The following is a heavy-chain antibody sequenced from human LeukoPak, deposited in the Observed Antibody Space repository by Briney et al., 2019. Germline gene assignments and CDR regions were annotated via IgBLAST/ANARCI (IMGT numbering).Heavy chain of an antibody. V-gene: IGHV3-73*01. D-gene: IGHD6-13*01. CDR3: TRHPDGRPQSSGWLLRMDV. Sequence: PGGSLRLSCAASGFTFSSYGMHWVRQASGKGLEWVGRIRSKANSYATAYAASVKGRFTISRDDSKNTAYLQMNSLKTEDTAVYYCTRHPDGRPQSSGWLLRMDVWGQGTTVTVSS. CDR1: GFTFSSYG. J-gene: IGHJ6*02. CDR2: IRSKANSYAT.